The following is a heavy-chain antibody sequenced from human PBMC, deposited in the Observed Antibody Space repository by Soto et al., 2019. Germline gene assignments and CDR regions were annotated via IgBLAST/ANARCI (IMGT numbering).Heavy chain of an antibody. CDR2: IWYDGSSK. CDR3: ARVGVAGTTAHFDY. J-gene: IGHJ4*02. CDR1: GFTFNTYG. D-gene: IGHD1-1*01. V-gene: IGHV3-33*01. Sequence: QVQLVESGGGVVQPGKSLRLSRAASGFTFNTYGMHWVRQTPGKGLEWVAFIWYDGSSKYYANSVKGRFTISRDNSKDTVYLQMNSRRAEDTAVYYCARVGVAGTTAHFDYWGQGTLVTVSS.